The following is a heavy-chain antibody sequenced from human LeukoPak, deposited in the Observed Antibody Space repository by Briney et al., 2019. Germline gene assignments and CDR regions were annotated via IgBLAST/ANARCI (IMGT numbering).Heavy chain of an antibody. V-gene: IGHV3-23*01. J-gene: IGHJ4*01. D-gene: IGHD4-17*01. Sequence: GGSLRLSCAASGFTFRSYAMSWVRQAPGKGLEWVSAISGSGGSTHYADSVKGRFTISRDSSKSTLYLQMNSLRAEDTAVYYCAKHKENYGDSCLDDNWGPGTLVTVSS. CDR1: GFTFRSYA. CDR3: AKHKENYGDSCLDDN. CDR2: ISGSGGST.